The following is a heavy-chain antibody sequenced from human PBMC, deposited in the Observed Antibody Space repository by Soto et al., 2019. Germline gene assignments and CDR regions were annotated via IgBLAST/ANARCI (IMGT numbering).Heavy chain of an antibody. J-gene: IGHJ5*02. D-gene: IGHD2-15*01. Sequence: QVQLVQSGAEVKKPRPSVKVSCKASGGTFSSYAISWVRQAPGQWLEWMGGIIPIFGTANYAQKFQDRVTITAAKATRTAYKGLSSLGSEDTAGYYCASSGYCSGGRCDRAAGAGNWFDPWGQGTLVTVSS. CDR3: ASSGYCSGGRCDRAAGAGNWFDP. CDR1: GGTFSSYA. CDR2: IIPIFGTA. V-gene: IGHV1-69*06.